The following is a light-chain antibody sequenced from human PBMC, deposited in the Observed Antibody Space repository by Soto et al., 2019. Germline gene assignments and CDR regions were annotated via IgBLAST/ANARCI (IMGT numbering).Light chain of an antibody. J-gene: IGKJ4*01. V-gene: IGKV3-20*01. CDR1: QSVSSSY. CDR2: GAS. Sequence: EIVLTQSPGTLSLSPGERATLSCRASQSVSSSYLAWYQQKPGQAPRLLIYGASSRATDITDRFSGSGSGTDFTLTISRLEPEDFAVYYCQQYGSSPLTFGGGTKVEIK. CDR3: QQYGSSPLT.